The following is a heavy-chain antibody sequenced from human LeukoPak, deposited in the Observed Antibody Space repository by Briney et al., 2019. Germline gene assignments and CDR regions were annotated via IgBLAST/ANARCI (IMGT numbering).Heavy chain of an antibody. J-gene: IGHJ5*02. CDR3: ARPRSRISWFDP. Sequence: PSENLSCTCAGYGGSFSGYYWSWLRQPPGKGLEWIGYIYYSGSTYYNPSLKSRVTISVDTSKNQFSLRLKSVTAADTSIYYCARPRSRISWFDPWGQGTLVTVSS. D-gene: IGHD2-15*01. CDR1: GGSFSGYY. V-gene: IGHV4-34*01. CDR2: IYYSGST.